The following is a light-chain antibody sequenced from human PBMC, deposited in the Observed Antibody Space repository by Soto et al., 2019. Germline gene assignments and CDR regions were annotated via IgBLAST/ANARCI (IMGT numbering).Light chain of an antibody. V-gene: IGKV4-1*01. CDR1: QSVLYSSNNKNY. CDR2: WAS. J-gene: IGKJ2*01. Sequence: DIVMTQSPDSLAVSLGERATINCKSSQSVLYSSNNKNYLAWYQQKPGQPPKLLIYWASTRESGVPDRLSGSRCGTDCTFTISSLQAEDVAVCCCQRYYSGPRSFGQGTKREIQ. CDR3: QRYYSGPRS.